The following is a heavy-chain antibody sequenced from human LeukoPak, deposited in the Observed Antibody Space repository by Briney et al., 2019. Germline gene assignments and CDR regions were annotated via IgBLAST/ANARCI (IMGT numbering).Heavy chain of an antibody. CDR2: INPNSGGT. J-gene: IGHJ5*02. CDR3: ARLTPRIAVAGTRSPNWFDP. V-gene: IGHV1-2*02. D-gene: IGHD6-19*01. CDR1: GYTFTGYY. Sequence: GASVKVSCKASGYTFTGYYMHWVRQAPGQGPEWMGWINPNSGGTNYAQKFQGRVTMTRDTSISTAYMELSRLRSDDTAVYYCARLTPRIAVAGTRSPNWFDPWGQGTLVTVSS.